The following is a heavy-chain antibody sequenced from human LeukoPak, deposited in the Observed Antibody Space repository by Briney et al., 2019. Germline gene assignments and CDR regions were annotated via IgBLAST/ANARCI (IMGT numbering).Heavy chain of an antibody. D-gene: IGHD6-13*01. Sequence: ASVKVSCKASGYTFTGYYMHWVRQAPGRGLEWMGRINPNSGGTNYAQKFQGRVTMTRDTSISTAYMELSRLRSDDTAVYYCARDLDSSSWTDYWGQGTLVTVSS. CDR2: INPNSGGT. J-gene: IGHJ4*02. CDR3: ARDLDSSSWTDY. CDR1: GYTFTGYY. V-gene: IGHV1-2*06.